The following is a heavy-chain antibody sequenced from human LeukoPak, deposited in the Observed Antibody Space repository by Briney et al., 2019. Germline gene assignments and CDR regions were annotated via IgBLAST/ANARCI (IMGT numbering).Heavy chain of an antibody. CDR1: GYTFTSYA. Sequence: ASVKVSCKASGYTFTSYAFSWVRQAPGQGLEWMGWISAYNGNTNYAQKLQGRVTMTTDTSTSTAYMELKSLRSDDTAVYYCARCPYGSGSYYFDYWGQGTLVTVSS. CDR2: ISAYNGNT. CDR3: ARCPYGSGSYYFDY. V-gene: IGHV1-18*01. J-gene: IGHJ4*02. D-gene: IGHD3-10*01.